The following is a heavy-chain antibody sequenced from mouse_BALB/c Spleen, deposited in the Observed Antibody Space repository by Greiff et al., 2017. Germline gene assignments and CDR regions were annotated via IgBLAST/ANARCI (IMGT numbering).Heavy chain of an antibody. CDR3: ARDRYDDLYAMDY. Sequence: VNVVESGPGLVAPSQSLSITCTVSGFSLTGYGVNWVRQPPGKGLEWLGMIWGDGSTDYNSALKSRLSISKDNSKSQVFLKMNSLQTDDTARYYCARDRYDDLYAMDYWGQGTSVTVSS. CDR2: IWGDGST. V-gene: IGHV2-6-7*01. CDR1: GFSLTGYG. J-gene: IGHJ4*01. D-gene: IGHD2-14*01.